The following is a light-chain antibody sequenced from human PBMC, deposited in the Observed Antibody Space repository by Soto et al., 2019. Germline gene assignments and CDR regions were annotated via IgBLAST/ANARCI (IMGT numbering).Light chain of an antibody. CDR3: NSYSISTSWV. J-gene: IGLJ3*02. V-gene: IGLV2-14*01. CDR1: SSDVGGYNY. CDR2: EVD. Sequence: QSVLTQPASVSGSPGQSINISCTGTSSDVGGYNYVSWYQQHPGNAPKLVIFEVDNRPSGVSNRFSGSKSGNTASLTISGLQAEDEAVYYCNSYSISTSWVFGGGTKLTVL.